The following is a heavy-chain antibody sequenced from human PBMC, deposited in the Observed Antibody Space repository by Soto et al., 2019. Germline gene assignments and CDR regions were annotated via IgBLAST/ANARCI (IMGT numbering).Heavy chain of an antibody. CDR3: ARDKGMTTYYYYGMDV. Sequence: SETLSLTCTVSGGSISSYYWSWIRQPPGKGLEWIGYIYYSGSTNYNPSLKSRVTISVDTSKNQFSLKLSSVTAADTAMYYCARDKGMTTYYYYGMDVWGQGTTVTVSS. D-gene: IGHD3-10*01. J-gene: IGHJ6*02. CDR1: GGSISSYY. V-gene: IGHV4-59*01. CDR2: IYYSGST.